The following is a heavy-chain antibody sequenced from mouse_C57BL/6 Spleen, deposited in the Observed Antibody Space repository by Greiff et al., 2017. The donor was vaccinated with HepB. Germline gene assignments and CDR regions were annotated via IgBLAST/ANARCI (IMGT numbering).Heavy chain of an antibody. J-gene: IGHJ3*01. V-gene: IGHV14-2*01. Sequence: VHVKQSGAELVKPGASVKLSCTASGFNIKDYYMHWVKQRTEQGLEWIGRIDPEDGETKYAPNFQGKATITADTSSNTAYLQLSSLTSEDTAVYYCARYYDYDGAWFAYWGQGTLVTVSA. D-gene: IGHD2-4*01. CDR3: ARYYDYDGAWFAY. CDR2: IDPEDGET. CDR1: GFNIKDYY.